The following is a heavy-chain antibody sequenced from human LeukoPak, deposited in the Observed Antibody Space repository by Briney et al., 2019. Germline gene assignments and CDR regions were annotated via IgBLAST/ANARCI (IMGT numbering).Heavy chain of an antibody. Sequence: PSETLSLTCTVSGGSISSYYWSWIRQPPGKGLEWIGYIHYSGSTNYNPSLKSRVTISVDTSKNQFSLKLSSVTAADTAVYYCARGGGAYYDYVWGSYGGTFDIWGQGTMVTVSS. D-gene: IGHD3-16*01. CDR1: GGSISSYY. CDR3: ARGGGAYYDYVWGSYGGTFDI. V-gene: IGHV4-59*01. CDR2: IHYSGST. J-gene: IGHJ3*02.